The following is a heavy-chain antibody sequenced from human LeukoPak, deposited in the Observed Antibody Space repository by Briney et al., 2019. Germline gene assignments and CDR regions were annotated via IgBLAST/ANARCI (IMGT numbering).Heavy chain of an antibody. V-gene: IGHV4-34*01. CDR2: INHIGST. Sequence: SETLSFTCGVVGGSLSGYYWTWIRQPPGKGLEWIGEINHIGSTIYNPSLASRVSMSVDTSKSQFSLNVSSVTAADTAVYYCARGGRFSDWSRAYYFDLWGLGTPVTVSS. CDR1: GGSLSGYY. D-gene: IGHD3-9*01. J-gene: IGHJ4*02. CDR3: ARGGRFSDWSRAYYFDL.